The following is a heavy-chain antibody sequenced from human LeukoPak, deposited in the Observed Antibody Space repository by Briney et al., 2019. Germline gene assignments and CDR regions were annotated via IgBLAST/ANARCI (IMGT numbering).Heavy chain of an antibody. CDR1: GFTFSGFW. Sequence: GGSLRLPCAASGFTFSGFWMSWVRQTPGKGLEWVANIKQDGSEKYYVDSVKGRFTISRDNAKNSLPLQMNGLRVEDTAVYYCARAGSFWHYVYWGQGTLVTVSS. J-gene: IGHJ4*02. CDR2: IKQDGSEK. D-gene: IGHD1-7*01. V-gene: IGHV3-7*01. CDR3: ARAGSFWHYVY.